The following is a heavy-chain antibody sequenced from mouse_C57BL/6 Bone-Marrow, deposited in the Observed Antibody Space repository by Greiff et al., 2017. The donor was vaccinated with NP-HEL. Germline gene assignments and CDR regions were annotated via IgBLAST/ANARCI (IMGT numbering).Heavy chain of an antibody. CDR2: IWWDDDK. D-gene: IGHD2-4*01. CDR1: GFSLSTFGMG. Sequence: LKECGPGILQPSQTLSLTCSFSGFSLSTFGMGVGWIRQPSGKGLEWLAHIWWDDDKYYNPALKSRLTISKDTSKNQVFLKIANVDTADTATYYCARIAFLYYDYDGAYWGQGTLVTVSA. J-gene: IGHJ3*01. V-gene: IGHV8-8*01. CDR3: ARIAFLYYDYDGAY.